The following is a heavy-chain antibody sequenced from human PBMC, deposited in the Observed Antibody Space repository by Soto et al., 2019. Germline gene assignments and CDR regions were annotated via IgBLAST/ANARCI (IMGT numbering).Heavy chain of an antibody. V-gene: IGHV3-33*01. D-gene: IGHD5-18*01. Sequence: GSLRLSCAASGFTFSSYGMHWVRQAPGKGLEWVAVIWYDGSNKYYVDSVKGRFTISRDNSKNTLYLQMNSLRAEDTAVYYCARDSRTAMVIGELDYWGQGTLVTVSS. CDR2: IWYDGSNK. J-gene: IGHJ4*02. CDR3: ARDSRTAMVIGELDY. CDR1: GFTFSSYG.